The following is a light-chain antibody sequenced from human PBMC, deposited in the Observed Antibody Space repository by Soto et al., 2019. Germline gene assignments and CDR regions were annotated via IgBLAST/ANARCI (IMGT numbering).Light chain of an antibody. CDR3: CLYAGTTTFV. CDR1: SSDVGSYTL. J-gene: IGLJ2*01. CDR2: EGT. Sequence: QSVLTQPASVSGSPGQSITISCTGTSSDVGSYTLVSWYQQHPGKAPKLMIYEGTKRPSGVSNRFSGSKSDNTASLTISGLQAEDEADYYCCLYAGTTTFVFGGGTKLTVL. V-gene: IGLV2-23*03.